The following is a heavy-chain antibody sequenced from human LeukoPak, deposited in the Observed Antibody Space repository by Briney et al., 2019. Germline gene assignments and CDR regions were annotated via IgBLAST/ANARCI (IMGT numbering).Heavy chain of an antibody. CDR2: IYHSGST. CDR3: TRGGACKPFDY. J-gene: IGHJ4*02. D-gene: IGHD3-16*01. Sequence: SSETLSLTCAVSGYSISSGYYWGWIRQPPGKGLQWIGSIYHSGSTYYNPSLKSRVTISVDTSKNQLSLKLSSVTAADTAVYYCTRGGACKPFDYWGQGTLVTVSS. V-gene: IGHV4-38-2*01. CDR1: GYSISSGYY.